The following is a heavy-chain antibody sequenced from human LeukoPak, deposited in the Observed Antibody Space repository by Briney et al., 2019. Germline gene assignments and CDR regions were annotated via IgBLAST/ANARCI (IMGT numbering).Heavy chain of an antibody. J-gene: IGHJ6*03. CDR1: GGTFSSYA. D-gene: IGHD6-19*01. CDR2: IIPIFGTA. Sequence: VKVSCKASGGTFSSYAISWVRQAPGQGLEWMGGIIPIFGTANYAQKFQGRVTITTDESTSTAYMELSSLRSEDTAVDYCASCIVVGGTRPIGYYYYYMDVWGKGTTVTVSS. V-gene: IGHV1-69*05. CDR3: ASCIVVGGTRPIGYYYYYMDV.